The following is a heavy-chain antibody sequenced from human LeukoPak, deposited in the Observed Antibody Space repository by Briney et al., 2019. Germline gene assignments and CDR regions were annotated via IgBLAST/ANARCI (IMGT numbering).Heavy chain of an antibody. CDR2: ISGSGGST. J-gene: IGHJ4*02. Sequence: GGSLRLSCAASGFTFSSYAMSWVRQAPGKGLEWVSAISGSGGSTYYADSVKGRFTISRDNSKNTLYLQMSSLRAEDTAVYYCAKDRLERSLRAYDSSGYQAPFDYWGQGTLVTVSS. CDR1: GFTFSSYA. CDR3: AKDRLERSLRAYDSSGYQAPFDY. D-gene: IGHD3-22*01. V-gene: IGHV3-23*01.